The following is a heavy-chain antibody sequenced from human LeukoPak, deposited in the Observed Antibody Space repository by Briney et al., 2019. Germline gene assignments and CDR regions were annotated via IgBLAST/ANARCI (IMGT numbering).Heavy chain of an antibody. J-gene: IGHJ4*02. D-gene: IGHD5-18*01. CDR3: ARDLTRGYSYGGDY. V-gene: IGHV1-46*01. CDR1: GYTFTSYY. CDR2: INPSGGST. Sequence: ASVKVSCKASGYTFTSYYMHWVRQAPGQGLEWMGIINPSGGSTSYAQKFQGRVTMTRDTSISTAYMELSRLRSDDTAVYYCARDLTRGYSYGGDYWGQGTLVTVSS.